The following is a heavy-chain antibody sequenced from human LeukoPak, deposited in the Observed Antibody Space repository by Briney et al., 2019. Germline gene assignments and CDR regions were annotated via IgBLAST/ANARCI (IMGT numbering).Heavy chain of an antibody. CDR1: GVSISSSSYY. J-gene: IGHJ4*02. D-gene: IGHD2-2*01. Sequence: SETLSLTCTVSGVSISSSSYYWSWIRQPAGKGLEWIGRIYTSGSINYNPSLKSRVTMSVDTSKNQFSLKLSSVTAADTAVYYCARSSRSWSTFDNWGQGTLVTVSS. CDR3: ARSSRSWSTFDN. CDR2: IYTSGSI. V-gene: IGHV4-61*02.